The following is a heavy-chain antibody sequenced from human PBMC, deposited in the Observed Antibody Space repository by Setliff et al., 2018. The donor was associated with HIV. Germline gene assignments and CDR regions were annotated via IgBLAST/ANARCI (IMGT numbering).Heavy chain of an antibody. Sequence: GGSLRLSCAGSGFTFTDAWLSWVRQAPGKGLEWVARIKSKTNGGDGAADYATPVRGRFTISRDESRDTVYLQMNSLKTEDTAMYYCTTAPFTMIIVDINKGAFDIWGQGTMVTVSS. V-gene: IGHV3-15*01. D-gene: IGHD3-22*01. CDR2: IKSKTNGGDGAA. CDR1: GFTFTDAW. CDR3: TTAPFTMIIVDINKGAFDI. J-gene: IGHJ3*02.